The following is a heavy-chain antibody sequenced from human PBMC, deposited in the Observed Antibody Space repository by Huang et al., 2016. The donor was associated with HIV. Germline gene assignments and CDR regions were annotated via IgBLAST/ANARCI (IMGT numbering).Heavy chain of an antibody. V-gene: IGHV5-51*03. Sequence: EVQLVQSGAEVKKPGESLKITCKGSGLSFPNYWIGWVRQMPGKVLEWMGIIAPGVTETTYSPSFRCNVTSSADKSINTAYLQVNSLKASDSAMYYCARPLLGYSNGYYLDYWGQGTLVTVSS. CDR2: IAPGVTET. CDR1: GLSFPNYW. J-gene: IGHJ4*02. D-gene: IGHD5-18*01. CDR3: ARPLLGYSNGYYLDY.